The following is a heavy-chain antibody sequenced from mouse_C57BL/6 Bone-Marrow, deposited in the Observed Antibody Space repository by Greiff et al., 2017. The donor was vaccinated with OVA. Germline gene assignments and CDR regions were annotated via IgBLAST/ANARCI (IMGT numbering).Heavy chain of an antibody. D-gene: IGHD1-1*01. CDR3: ARVRNPTVVATDWYFDV. CDR2: IYPRSGNT. V-gene: IGHV1-81*01. CDR1: GYTFTSYG. Sequence: VQLQQSGAELARPGASVKLSCKASGYTFTSYGISWVKQRTGQGLEWIGEIYPRSGNTYYNEKFKGKATLTADKSSSTAYMELRSLTSEDSAVYFCARVRNPTVVATDWYFDVWGTGTTVTVSS. J-gene: IGHJ1*03.